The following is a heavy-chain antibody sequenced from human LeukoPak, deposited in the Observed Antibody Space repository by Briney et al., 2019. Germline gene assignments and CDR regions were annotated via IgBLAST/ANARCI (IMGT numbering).Heavy chain of an antibody. CDR2: MNPNSGNT. Sequence: ASVKVSCKASGYTFTSYDINWVRQATGQGLEWMGWMNPNSGNTGYAQKFQGRVTMTRNTSISTAYMELSSLRSEDTAVYYCAKALGYTDPPDYWGQGTLVTVSS. CDR3: AKALGYTDPPDY. V-gene: IGHV1-8*01. J-gene: IGHJ4*02. D-gene: IGHD2-15*01. CDR1: GYTFTSYD.